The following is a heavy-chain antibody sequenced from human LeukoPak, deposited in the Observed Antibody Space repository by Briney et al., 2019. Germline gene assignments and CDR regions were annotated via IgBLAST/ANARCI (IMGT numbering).Heavy chain of an antibody. D-gene: IGHD1-26*01. J-gene: IGHJ6*03. Sequence: PGGSLRLSCAASGFTVSSNYMSWVRQAPGKGLEWVSAIYSGGTTYYAGSVKGRFTFSRDNSKNTLYLQMNSLRAEDTAVYYRAXXKRAGANVYYYYMDVWGKGTTVTVSS. V-gene: IGHV3-53*01. CDR3: AXXKRAGANVYYYYMDV. CDR2: IYSGGTT. CDR1: GFTVSSNY.